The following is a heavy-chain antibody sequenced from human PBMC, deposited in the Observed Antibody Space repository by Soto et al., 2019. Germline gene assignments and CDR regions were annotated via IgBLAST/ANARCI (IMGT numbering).Heavy chain of an antibody. Sequence: PGGSLRLSCAASGVTFSSYWMSWVRQAPGKGLEWVANIKQDGSEKYYVDSVKGRFTISRDNAKNSLYLQMNSLRAEDTAVYYCAICVRSYYYEFSGYFATVDSCAQATLVPVSS. CDR1: GVTFSSYW. CDR2: IKQDGSEK. CDR3: AICVRSYYYEFSGYFATVDS. V-gene: IGHV3-7*01. J-gene: IGHJ4*02. D-gene: IGHD3-22*01.